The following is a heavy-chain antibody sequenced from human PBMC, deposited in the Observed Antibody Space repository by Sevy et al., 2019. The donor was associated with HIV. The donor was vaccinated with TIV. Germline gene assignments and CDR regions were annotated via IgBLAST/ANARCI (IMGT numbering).Heavy chain of an antibody. J-gene: IGHJ4*02. CDR2: INHSGST. V-gene: IGHV4-34*01. D-gene: IGHD6-13*01. CDR1: GGSLSDYY. Sequence: SETLSLTCAVYGGSLSDYYWSWIRQPPGKGLEWIGEINHSGSTNYNPSLKSRVTISVDTSKNQFSLKLSSVTAADTAVYYCSRGIAAASFDYWGQGTLVTVSS. CDR3: SRGIAAASFDY.